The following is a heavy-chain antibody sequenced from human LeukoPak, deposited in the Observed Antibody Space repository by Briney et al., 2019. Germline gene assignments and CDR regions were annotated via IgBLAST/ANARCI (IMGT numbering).Heavy chain of an antibody. J-gene: IGHJ6*02. CDR3: ARTAREADV. CDR1: GFTFTDYY. V-gene: IGHV3-11*03. CDR2: ISRSSDKT. Sequence: GGSLRLSCAASGFTFTDYYMSWVRQAPGRGLEWLAYISRSSDKTYYADSVKGRFTISRDNAKNSPYLQMNSLRAEDTAVYYCARTAREADVRGQGTTVTVSS. D-gene: IGHD2-21*02.